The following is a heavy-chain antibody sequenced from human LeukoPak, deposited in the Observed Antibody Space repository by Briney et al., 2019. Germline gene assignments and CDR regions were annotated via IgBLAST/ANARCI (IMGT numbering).Heavy chain of an antibody. CDR2: INPNSGGT. Sequence: ASVKVSCKASGYTFTGYYMHCVRQAPGQGLGWMGWINPNSGGTNYAQKFQGRVTMTRDTSISTAYMELSRLRSDDTAVYYCARGGYYYDSSGYYDYWGQGTLVTVSS. D-gene: IGHD3-22*01. V-gene: IGHV1-2*02. CDR3: ARGGYYYDSSGYYDY. J-gene: IGHJ4*02. CDR1: GYTFTGYY.